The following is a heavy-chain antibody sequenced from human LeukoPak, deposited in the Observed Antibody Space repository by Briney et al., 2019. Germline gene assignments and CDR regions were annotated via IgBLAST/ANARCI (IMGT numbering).Heavy chain of an antibody. V-gene: IGHV3-21*01. CDR3: ARPLDSSNNYFDY. CDR1: GFTFSRNA. Sequence: GSLRLSCAASGFTFSRNAMNWVRQAPGKGLEWVSFISSSSNYMSYADSVKGRFTISRDNAKNSLYLQMNSLRAEDGAVYYCARPLDSSNNYFDYWGQGTLVTVSA. J-gene: IGHJ4*02. CDR2: ISSSSNYM. D-gene: IGHD6-13*01.